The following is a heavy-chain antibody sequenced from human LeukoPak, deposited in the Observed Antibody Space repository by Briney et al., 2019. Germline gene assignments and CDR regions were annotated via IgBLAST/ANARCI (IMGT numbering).Heavy chain of an antibody. CDR2: IYSGGST. Sequence: GGSLRLSCAASGFTVSSNYMSWVRQAPGKGLEWVSVIYSGGSTYYADSVKGRFTISRDNSKNTLYLQMNSLRAEDTAVYYCARAYYDFWSGYTDWGQGTLVTVSS. CDR1: GFTVSSNY. V-gene: IGHV3-66*01. J-gene: IGHJ4*02. D-gene: IGHD3-3*01. CDR3: ARAYYDFWSGYTD.